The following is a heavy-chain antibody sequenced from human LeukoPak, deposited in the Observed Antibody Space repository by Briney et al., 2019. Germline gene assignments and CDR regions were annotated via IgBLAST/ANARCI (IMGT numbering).Heavy chain of an antibody. J-gene: IGHJ3*02. CDR3: AREEAYSSSSDAFDI. V-gene: IGHV4-34*01. CDR2: INHSGST. D-gene: IGHD6-6*01. Sequence: SETLSLTCAVYGGSFSGYYWSWIRQPPGKGLEWIGEINHSGSTNYNPSLKSRVTISVDTSKNRFSLKLSSVTAADTAVYYCAREEAYSSSSDAFDIWGQGTMVTVSS. CDR1: GGSFSGYY.